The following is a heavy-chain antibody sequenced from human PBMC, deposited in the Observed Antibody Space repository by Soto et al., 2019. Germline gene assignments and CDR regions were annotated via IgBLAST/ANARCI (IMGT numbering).Heavy chain of an antibody. J-gene: IGHJ3*02. CDR1: GGTFSSYA. D-gene: IGHD6-19*01. Sequence: QVQLVQSGAEVKKPGSSVKVSCKASGGTFSSYAISWVRQAPGQGLEWMGGIIPIFGTANYAQKFQGRVTITADESTSTAYMELSSLRSEDTAVYYCARGGKYRSGWYDAFDIWGQGTMVTVSS. V-gene: IGHV1-69*12. CDR3: ARGGKYRSGWYDAFDI. CDR2: IIPIFGTA.